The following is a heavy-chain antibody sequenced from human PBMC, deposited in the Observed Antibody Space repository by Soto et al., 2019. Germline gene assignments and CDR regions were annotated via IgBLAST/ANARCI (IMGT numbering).Heavy chain of an antibody. J-gene: IGHJ6*02. Sequence: PSETLSLTCTVSGDSISGIYWWSWVRQPPGKGLEWIGEVSQSGNTNYNPSLMSRLTISVDTSKNQFSLKLSSVTAADTAVYYCARGDPLLWFGEKVYYGMDVWGQGTTVTVSS. V-gene: IGHV4-4*02. CDR3: ARGDPLLWFGEKVYYGMDV. CDR1: GDSISGIYW. CDR2: VSQSGNT. D-gene: IGHD3-10*01.